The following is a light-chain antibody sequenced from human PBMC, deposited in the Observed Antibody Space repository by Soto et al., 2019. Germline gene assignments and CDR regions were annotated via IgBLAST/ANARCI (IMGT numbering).Light chain of an antibody. J-gene: IGLJ1*01. V-gene: IGLV2-14*01. CDR3: SPYILDNLSYV. CDR2: EVN. Sequence: QSALTQPASVSGSPGQSITISCTGTSSDVGAYTSVSWYQHHPDKAPKVMIYEVNKRPSGVSLRFSGSKSGNTASLTISGLQADDDAHYYCSPYILDNLSYVCGTETNVT. CDR1: SSDVGAYTS.